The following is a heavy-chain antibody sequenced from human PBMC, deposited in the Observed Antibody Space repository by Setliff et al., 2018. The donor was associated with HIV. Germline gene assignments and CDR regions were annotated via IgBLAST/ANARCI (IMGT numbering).Heavy chain of an antibody. CDR2: VNHNGNI. D-gene: IGHD2-21*02. CDR3: AISIVGVTSEMY. Sequence: SETLSLTCTLNGVPLSDYYWNWIRQSPGKGLEWIVEVNHNGNINYNPSLKSRVTVSVDTSKTQYSLKMISATAADTAMYYCAISIVGVTSEMYWAQGTLVTVSS. V-gene: IGHV4-34*01. J-gene: IGHJ4*02. CDR1: GVPLSDYY.